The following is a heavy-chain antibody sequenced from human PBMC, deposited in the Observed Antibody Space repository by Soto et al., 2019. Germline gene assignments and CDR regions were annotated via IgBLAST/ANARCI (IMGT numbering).Heavy chain of an antibody. CDR2: IYYSGST. CDR1: GGSISSGGYY. V-gene: IGHV4-31*03. Sequence: PSETLSLTCTVSGGSISSGGYYWSWIRQHPGKGLERIGYIYYSGSTYYNPSLKSRVTISVDTSKNQFSLKLSSVTAADTAVYYCARNSQAYYYGMDVWGQGTTVTVSS. CDR3: ARNSQAYYYGMDV. J-gene: IGHJ6*02. D-gene: IGHD5-18*01.